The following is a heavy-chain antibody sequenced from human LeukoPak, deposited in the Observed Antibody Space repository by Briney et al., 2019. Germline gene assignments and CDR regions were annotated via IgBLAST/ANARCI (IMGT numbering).Heavy chain of an antibody. CDR2: FYSDGRT. J-gene: IGHJ1*01. Sequence: PGGSLRLSCAASGFTVSSNYMSWVRQAPGKGLEWVSVFYSDGRTYYADSVKGRVTLSRDNSKNTLYLQMNNLRAGDTAVYYCARTDYYYDSSGLEYIQHWGQGTLVTVSS. CDR1: GFTVSSNY. D-gene: IGHD3-22*01. CDR3: ARTDYYYDSSGLEYIQH. V-gene: IGHV3-53*01.